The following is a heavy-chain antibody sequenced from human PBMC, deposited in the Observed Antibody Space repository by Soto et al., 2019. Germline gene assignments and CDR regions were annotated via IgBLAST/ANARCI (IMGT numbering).Heavy chain of an antibody. Sequence: QLQLHESGPGLVKPSETLSLTCTISGGSISTTNYYWGWIRQPPGKGLEWIGTIYDSGSTYYNPSLKSRVTISVDTSKNQFSLKLSSVTAADTAVYYCARRGDYDWYFDLWGRGTLVTVSS. CDR2: IYDSGST. J-gene: IGHJ2*01. V-gene: IGHV4-39*01. CDR3: ARRGDYDWYFDL. CDR1: GGSISTTNYY. D-gene: IGHD4-17*01.